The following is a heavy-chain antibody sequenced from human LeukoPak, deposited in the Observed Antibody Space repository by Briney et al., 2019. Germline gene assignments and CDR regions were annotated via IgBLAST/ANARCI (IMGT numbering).Heavy chain of an antibody. J-gene: IGHJ4*02. CDR2: ISYDGSNK. Sequence: GGSLRLSCAASGFTFSSYAMHWVRQAPGKGLEWVAVISYDGSNKYYADSVKGRFTIPRDNSKNTLYLQMNSLRAEDTAVYYCASPKATVVTRGDYWGQGTLVTVSS. CDR1: GFTFSSYA. CDR3: ASPKATVVTRGDY. V-gene: IGHV3-30-3*01. D-gene: IGHD4-23*01.